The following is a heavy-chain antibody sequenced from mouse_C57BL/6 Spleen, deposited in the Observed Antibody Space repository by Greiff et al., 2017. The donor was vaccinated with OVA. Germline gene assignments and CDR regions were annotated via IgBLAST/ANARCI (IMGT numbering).Heavy chain of an antibody. CDR3: TGLYYYGSSWWFAY. CDR2: IRLKSDNYAT. V-gene: IGHV6-3*01. J-gene: IGHJ3*01. CDR1: GFTFSNYW. D-gene: IGHD1-1*01. Sequence: EVQLVESGGGLVQPGGSMKLSCVASGFTFSNYWMNWVRQSPEKGLEWVAQIRLKSDNYATHYAESVKGRFTISRDDSKSSVYLQMNNLRAEDTGIYYCTGLYYYGSSWWFAYWGQGTLVTVSA.